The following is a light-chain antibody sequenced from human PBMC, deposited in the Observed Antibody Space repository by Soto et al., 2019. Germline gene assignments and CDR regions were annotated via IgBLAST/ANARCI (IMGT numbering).Light chain of an antibody. J-gene: IGKJ4*01. CDR2: AAS. Sequence: DIHLTQSPSILSASVGDRVTITGRASQGIASSLAWYQQKAGKAPKLLIYAASTLESGVPSRFSGSGSGTEFTLTISSLQPEDFAIYYCQQFNSYPLTFGGGTKVEIK. CDR1: QGIASS. V-gene: IGKV1-9*01. CDR3: QQFNSYPLT.